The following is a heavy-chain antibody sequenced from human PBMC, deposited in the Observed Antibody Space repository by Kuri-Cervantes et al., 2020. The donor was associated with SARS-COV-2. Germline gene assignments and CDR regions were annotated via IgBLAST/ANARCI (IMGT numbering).Heavy chain of an antibody. D-gene: IGHD5-18*01. CDR1: GFPFNTYT. CDR3: AKDSNHRYNYGYNFDS. Sequence: GGSLRLSCAASGFPFNTYTMNWVRQAPGKGLEWVSSISSSGNYVYYADSVTGRFTISRDNSKNTLYLEMNSLTAEDTAVYYCAKDSNHRYNYGYNFDSWGRGTLVTVSS. CDR2: ISSSGNYV. J-gene: IGHJ4*02. V-gene: IGHV3-21*01.